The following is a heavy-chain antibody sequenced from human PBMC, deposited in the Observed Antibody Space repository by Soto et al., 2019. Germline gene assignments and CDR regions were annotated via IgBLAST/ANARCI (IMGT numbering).Heavy chain of an antibody. V-gene: IGHV5-51*01. Sequence: SGESLKISCKGSGYSFTTYWIGWVRQMPGKGLEWMGIIYPGDSDIRYSPSFQGQVTISADKSITTAYLQWSSLKASDTAMYYCARQELGVGPVYWGQGTVVTVP. CDR2: IYPGDSDI. CDR1: GYSFTTYW. J-gene: IGHJ4*02. CDR3: ARQELGVGPVY. D-gene: IGHD3-16*01.